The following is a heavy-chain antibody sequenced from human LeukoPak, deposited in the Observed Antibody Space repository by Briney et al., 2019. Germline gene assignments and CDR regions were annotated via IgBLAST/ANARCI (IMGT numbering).Heavy chain of an antibody. CDR2: IYDSGGST. V-gene: IGHV3-23*01. D-gene: IGHD3-22*01. Sequence: GGSLRLSCAVSGISLSNCGMSWVRQAPGKGLEWVAGIYDSGGSTSYADSVKGRFTISRDNPRNTLYLQMNSLRAEDTAVYFCAKRGVVIRVILVGFHKAAYYFDSWGQGALVTVSS. CDR3: AKRGVVIRVILVGFHKAAYYFDS. J-gene: IGHJ4*02. CDR1: GISLSNCG.